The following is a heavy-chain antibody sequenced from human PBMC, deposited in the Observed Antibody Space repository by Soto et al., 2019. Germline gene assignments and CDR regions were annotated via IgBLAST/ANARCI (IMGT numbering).Heavy chain of an antibody. V-gene: IGHV4-34*01. J-gene: IGHJ6*02. Sequence: SETLSLTCAVYGGSFSGYYWSWIRQPPGKGLEWIGEINHSGSTNYNPSLKSRVTISVDTSRNQFSLKLSSVTAADTAVYYCARSTIFGVVYYYGMDVWGQGTTVTVSS. CDR3: ARSTIFGVVYYYGMDV. CDR2: INHSGST. D-gene: IGHD3-3*01. CDR1: GGSFSGYY.